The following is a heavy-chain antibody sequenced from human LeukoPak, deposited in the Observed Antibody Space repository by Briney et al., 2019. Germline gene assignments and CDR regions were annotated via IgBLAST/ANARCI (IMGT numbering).Heavy chain of an antibody. CDR2: IRQDGSEK. D-gene: IGHD3-22*01. J-gene: IGHJ6*03. Sequence: GGSLRFSCAASGFTFSSYWRSWVRQAPGKGLEWVANIRQDGSEKYYVDSVKVRFTIARDNAKNSLYLQMNSLRAEDTAVYYCAREVVNRYYYMDVWGKGTTVTVSS. CDR3: AREVVNRYYYMDV. V-gene: IGHV3-7*01. CDR1: GFTFSSYW.